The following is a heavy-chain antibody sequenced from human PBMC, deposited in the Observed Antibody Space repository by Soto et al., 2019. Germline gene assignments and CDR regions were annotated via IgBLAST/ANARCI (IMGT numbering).Heavy chain of an antibody. J-gene: IGHJ4*02. CDR3: ARDQAVAGTRFFDY. CDR2: ISYDGSNK. V-gene: IGHV3-30-3*01. CDR1: GFTFSSYA. Sequence: PGGSLRLSCAASGFTFSSYAMHWVRQAPGKGLEWVAVISYDGSNKYYADSVEGRFTISRDNSKNTLYLQMNSLRAEDTAVYYCARDQAVAGTRFFDYWGQGTLVTVSS. D-gene: IGHD6-19*01.